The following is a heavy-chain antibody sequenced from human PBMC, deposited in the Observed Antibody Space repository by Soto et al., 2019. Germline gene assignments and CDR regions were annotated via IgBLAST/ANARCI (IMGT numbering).Heavy chain of an antibody. V-gene: IGHV5-51*01. Sequence: PGESLKISCKGSGYSFTSYWIGWVRQMPGKGLEWMGIIYPGDSDTRYSPSFQGQVTISADKSISTAYLQWSSLKASDTAMYYCARLGSRPVYYYDSSGFLEYWGQGTLVTVSS. CDR3: ARLGSRPVYYYDSSGFLEY. J-gene: IGHJ4*02. CDR1: GYSFTSYW. CDR2: IYPGDSDT. D-gene: IGHD3-22*01.